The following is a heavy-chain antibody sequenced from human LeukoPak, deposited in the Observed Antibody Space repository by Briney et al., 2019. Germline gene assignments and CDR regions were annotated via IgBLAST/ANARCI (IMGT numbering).Heavy chain of an antibody. V-gene: IGHV5-51*01. CDR1: GYSFTSYW. Sequence: GESLKISCKGSGYSFTSYWIGWVRQIPGKGLEWMGIIYPGDSDTRYSPSFQGQVTISADKAISTAYLQWSSLKASDTAMYYCARDGEMATILDWYFDLWGRGTLVTVSS. CDR3: ARDGEMATILDWYFDL. D-gene: IGHD5-24*01. J-gene: IGHJ2*01. CDR2: IYPGDSDT.